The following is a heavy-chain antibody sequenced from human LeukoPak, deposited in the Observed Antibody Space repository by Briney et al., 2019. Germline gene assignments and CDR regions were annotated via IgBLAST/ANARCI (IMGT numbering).Heavy chain of an antibody. Sequence: GGSLRLSCAASGLAFSSSTLSWVRQAPGKGLECVSIISGSGAATYYTDSVTGRFTISRDNSKNTLFLQMNSLRAEDTAVYYCAGRPSGEGLAPLDYWGQGALVAVSS. D-gene: IGHD1-14*01. V-gene: IGHV3-23*01. CDR2: ISGSGAAT. J-gene: IGHJ4*02. CDR3: AGRPSGEGLAPLDY. CDR1: GLAFSSST.